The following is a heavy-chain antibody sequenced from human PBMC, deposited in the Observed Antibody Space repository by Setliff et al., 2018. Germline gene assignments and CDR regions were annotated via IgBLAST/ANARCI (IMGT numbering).Heavy chain of an antibody. Sequence: KASETLSLTCAVSGGSISSSNWWSWVRQPPGKGLEWIGEIYHSGSTYYNPSLKSRVTISVDTSKNQFSLKLSSVTAADTALYYCTVYNTGSSKDHYWGQGTPVTVSS. V-gene: IGHV4-4*02. CDR2: IYHSGST. CDR3: TVYNTGSSKDHY. D-gene: IGHD2-8*02. CDR1: GGSISSSNW. J-gene: IGHJ4*02.